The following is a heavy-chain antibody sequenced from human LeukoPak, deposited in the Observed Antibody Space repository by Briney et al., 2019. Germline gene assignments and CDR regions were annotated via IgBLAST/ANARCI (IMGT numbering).Heavy chain of an antibody. Sequence: SETLSLTCTVSGGSISSSSYYWGWIRQPPGKGLEWIGNIYYSGRTYYSPSLKSRVTISVDTPKNQFSLKLSSVTAADTAVYYCARGVTMIVVVIHDWYFDLWGRGTLVTVSS. CDR1: GGSISSSSYY. D-gene: IGHD3-22*01. CDR2: IYYSGRT. J-gene: IGHJ2*01. V-gene: IGHV4-39*01. CDR3: ARGVTMIVVVIHDWYFDL.